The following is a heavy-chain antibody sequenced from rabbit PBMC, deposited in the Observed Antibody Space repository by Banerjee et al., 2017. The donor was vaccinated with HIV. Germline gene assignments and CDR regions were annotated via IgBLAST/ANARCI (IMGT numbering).Heavy chain of an antibody. D-gene: IGHD6-1*01. V-gene: IGHV1S40*01. CDR1: GFSFSGNYY. Sequence: QSLEESGGDLVKPGASLTLTCTASGFSFSGNYYMCWVRQAPGKGLEWIACIYAGSSGVTYHARWAIGRFTISKTSSTTVTLQMTSLTAADTATYFCARDRGDVGYAHATHYFNLWGQGTLVTVS. J-gene: IGHJ4*01. CDR3: ARDRGDVGYAHATHYFNL. CDR2: IYAGSSGVT.